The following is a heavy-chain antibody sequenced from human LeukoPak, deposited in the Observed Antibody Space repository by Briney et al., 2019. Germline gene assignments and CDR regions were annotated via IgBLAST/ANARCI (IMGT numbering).Heavy chain of an antibody. CDR3: AKDWGEYFDYVWGSFTSFDS. D-gene: IGHD3-16*01. V-gene: IGHV3-23*01. J-gene: IGHJ4*02. CDR2: ISGSGHRT. Sequence: GGSLRLSCAASGFTSSSSGVSWFRNAPGKVLDWVSGISGSGHRTYYADSVKGRFTISRDNSKSTLYLQMNSLRAEDTAVYYCAKDWGEYFDYVWGSFTSFDSWGQGTLVTVSS. CDR1: GFTSSSSG.